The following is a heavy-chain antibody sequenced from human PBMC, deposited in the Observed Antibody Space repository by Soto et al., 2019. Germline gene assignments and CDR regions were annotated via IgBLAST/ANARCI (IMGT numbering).Heavy chain of an antibody. CDR2: IYYSGST. Sequence: PSETLSLTCTVSGGSVSSGSYYWSWIRQPPGKGLEWIGYIYYSGSTNYNPSLKSRATISVDTSKNQFSLKLSSVTAADTAVYYCAREPKWLRDRGEFDIWGQGTMVNVAS. CDR3: AREPKWLRDRGEFDI. CDR1: GGSVSSGSYY. J-gene: IGHJ3*02. V-gene: IGHV4-61*01. D-gene: IGHD5-12*01.